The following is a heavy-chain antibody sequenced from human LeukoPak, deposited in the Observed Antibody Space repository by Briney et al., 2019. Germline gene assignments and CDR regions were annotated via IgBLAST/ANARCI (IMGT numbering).Heavy chain of an antibody. J-gene: IGHJ6*02. Sequence: ASVKVSCKASGGTFSSYAISWVRQATGQGLEWMGWMNPNSGNTGYAQKFQGRVTMTRNTSISTAYMELSSLRSEDTAVYYCARGRSKYQLLLVVWGQGTTVTVSS. D-gene: IGHD2-2*01. V-gene: IGHV1-8*02. CDR1: GGTFSSYA. CDR3: ARGRSKYQLLLVV. CDR2: MNPNSGNT.